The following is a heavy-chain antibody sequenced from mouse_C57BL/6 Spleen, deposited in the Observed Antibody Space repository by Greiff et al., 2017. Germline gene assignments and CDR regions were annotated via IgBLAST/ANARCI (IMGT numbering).Heavy chain of an antibody. V-gene: IGHV5-4*01. CDR1: GFTFSSYA. Sequence: EVKVVESGGGLVKPGGSLKLSCAASGFTFSSYAMSWVRQTPEKRLEWVATISDGGSYTYYPDNVKGRFTISRDNAKNNLYLQMSHLKSEDTAMYYCAREVRHFDYWGQGTTLTVSS. CDR2: ISDGGSYT. D-gene: IGHD2-13*01. CDR3: AREVRHFDY. J-gene: IGHJ2*01.